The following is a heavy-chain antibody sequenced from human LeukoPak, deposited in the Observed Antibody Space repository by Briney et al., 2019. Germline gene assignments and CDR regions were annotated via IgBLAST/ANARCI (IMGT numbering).Heavy chain of an antibody. CDR1: GYSFANYW. D-gene: IGHD4-17*01. Sequence: GESLKIPCKGSGYSFANYWIGWVRQMPGKGLEWMGFIYPRDSDARYSPSFQGQVTLSADKSINTAYLQWSSLRASDTAMYYCATKLHGDYFDYWGQGSLVTVSS. CDR2: IYPRDSDA. CDR3: ATKLHGDYFDY. V-gene: IGHV5-51*01. J-gene: IGHJ4*02.